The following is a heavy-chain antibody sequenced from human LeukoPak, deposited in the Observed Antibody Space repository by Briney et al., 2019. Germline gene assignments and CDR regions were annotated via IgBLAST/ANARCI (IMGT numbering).Heavy chain of an antibody. Sequence: GGSLRLSCAASGFTFSSYGMHWVRQAPGKGLEWVAFIRYDGSNKYYADSVKGRFTISRDNSKNTLYLQMNSLRAEDTAVYYCAKGSRCSSTSCYMFDFDYWGQGTLLTVSS. CDR2: IRYDGSNK. D-gene: IGHD2-2*02. CDR1: GFTFSSYG. V-gene: IGHV3-30*02. J-gene: IGHJ4*02. CDR3: AKGSRCSSTSCYMFDFDY.